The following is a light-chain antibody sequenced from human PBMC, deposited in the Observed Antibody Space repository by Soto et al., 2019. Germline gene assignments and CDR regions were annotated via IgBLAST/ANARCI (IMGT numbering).Light chain of an antibody. Sequence: DIQMTQSPSSLSASVGDRVTITCRASQSLSSRLTWYQQKPGEAPKLLIYETSNLQSGVPSRFSGSGSDTDFTLTINSLQSEDFATYYCQQSVSPPYTFGQGTKLDIK. V-gene: IGKV1-39*01. CDR3: QQSVSPPYT. J-gene: IGKJ2*01. CDR1: QSLSSR. CDR2: ETS.